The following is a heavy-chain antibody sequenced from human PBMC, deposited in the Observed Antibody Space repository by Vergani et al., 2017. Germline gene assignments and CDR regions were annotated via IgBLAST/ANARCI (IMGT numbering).Heavy chain of an antibody. D-gene: IGHD3-10*01. CDR1: GSTVSGNY. CDR2: IYSGDEK. V-gene: IGHV3-66*02. J-gene: IGHJ5*02. Sequence: ELQLVESGGGLVQPGGSLRLSCAASGSTVSGNYMTWVRQAPGKGLEWVSHIYSGDEKYYADSVKGRVTISRDTSKNTLHLQINNLRVEDTAVYYCARGNYDGSGTYVDPWGQGTLVTVSS. CDR3: ARGNYDGSGTYVDP.